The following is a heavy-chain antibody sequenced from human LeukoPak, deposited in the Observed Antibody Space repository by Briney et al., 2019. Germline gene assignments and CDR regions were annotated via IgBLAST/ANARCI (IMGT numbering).Heavy chain of an antibody. Sequence: PSETLSLTCAVYGGSFSGYYWSWIRQPPGKGLEWIGEINHSGSTNYNPSLKSRVTISVDTSKNQFSLKLSSVTAADTAVYYCARGGRGYGQYYFDSWGQGTLVTVSS. J-gene: IGHJ4*02. CDR2: INHSGST. CDR3: ARGGRGYGQYYFDS. D-gene: IGHD3-10*01. CDR1: GGSFSGYY. V-gene: IGHV4-34*01.